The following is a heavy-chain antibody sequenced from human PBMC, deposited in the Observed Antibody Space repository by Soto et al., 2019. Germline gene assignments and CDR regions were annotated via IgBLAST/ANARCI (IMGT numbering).Heavy chain of an antibody. D-gene: IGHD3-10*01. V-gene: IGHV1-69*01. CDR3: ARDQGKIGGYY. J-gene: IGHJ4*02. Sequence: QVQLVQSGAEVKKPGSSVTVSCQASGGTFSSYAISWVRQAHGQGLEWMGGIIPIFGTANYALKFHGRVTITAEESTSTAYMELSSLRSEDTAEYYCARDQGKIGGYYWGQGPLVTVSS. CDR1: GGTFSSYA. CDR2: IIPIFGTA.